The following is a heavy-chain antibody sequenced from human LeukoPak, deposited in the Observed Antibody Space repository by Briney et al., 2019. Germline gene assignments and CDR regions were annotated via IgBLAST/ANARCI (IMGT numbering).Heavy chain of an antibody. D-gene: IGHD3-16*01. Sequence: ASVKVSCKASGYTFTSYGISWVRQAPGQGLEWVGLVSAYNGNTNYAQKLQGRVTMTTDTSTSTAYMELRSLRSDDTAVYYCARGYVWGSYSYFDYWGQGTLVTVSS. CDR3: ARGYVWGSYSYFDY. CDR2: VSAYNGNT. CDR1: GYTFTSYG. V-gene: IGHV1-18*01. J-gene: IGHJ4*02.